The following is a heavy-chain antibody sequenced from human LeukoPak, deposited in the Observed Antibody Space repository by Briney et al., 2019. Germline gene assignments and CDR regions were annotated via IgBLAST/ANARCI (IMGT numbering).Heavy chain of an antibody. CDR1: GFTVSNNY. CDR3: ARRYYYDSSGYSDAFDI. D-gene: IGHD3-22*01. Sequence: GGSLRLSCAASGFTVSNNYMSWVRQAPGKGLEWVSVIYSGGGTYYADSVKGRFTISRDNSKNTLYLQMNSLRAEDTAVYYCARRYYYDSSGYSDAFDIWGQGTMVTVSS. V-gene: IGHV3-66*01. CDR2: IYSGGGT. J-gene: IGHJ3*02.